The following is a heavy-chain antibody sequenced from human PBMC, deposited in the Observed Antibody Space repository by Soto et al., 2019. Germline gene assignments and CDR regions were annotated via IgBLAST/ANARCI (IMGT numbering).Heavy chain of an antibody. V-gene: IGHV3-48*02. CDR2: ISYSGETK. CDR1: GFTFTKYS. CDR3: XRGVVVVVGSTAENFDH. D-gene: IGHD2-15*01. Sequence: GGSLRLSCVTSGFTFTKYSMNWVRQAPGKGLEWVSYISYSGETKYYADSLKGRYAISRDDAKNSVYLQMNSLRDEDTAFYYCXRGVVVVVGSTAENFDHWGQGTLVTVSS. J-gene: IGHJ4*02.